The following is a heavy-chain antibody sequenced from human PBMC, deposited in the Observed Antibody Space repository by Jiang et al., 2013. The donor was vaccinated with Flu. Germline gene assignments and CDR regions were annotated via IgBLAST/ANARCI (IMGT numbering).Heavy chain of an antibody. D-gene: IGHD3-3*01. Sequence: RQAPGQGLEWMGGIIPIFGTANYAQKFQGRVTITADESTSTAYMELSSLRSEDTAVYYCARDLGYYDFWFGAFDIWGQGTMVTVSS. CDR3: ARDLGYYDFWFGAFDI. CDR2: IIPIFGTA. V-gene: IGHV1-69*01. J-gene: IGHJ3*02.